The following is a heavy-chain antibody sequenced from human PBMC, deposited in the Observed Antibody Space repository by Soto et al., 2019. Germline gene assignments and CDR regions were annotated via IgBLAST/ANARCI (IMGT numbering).Heavy chain of an antibody. CDR3: AKDRRYSGYDGRDYFDY. Sequence: GGSLRLSCAASGFTFRNYATGWVRQAPGKGLEWVSGISASGDSTYYADSVKGRFTISRDNSKDTLYMQMNSLRGEDTAVYYCAKDRRYSGYDGRDYFDYWGQGILVTVSS. V-gene: IGHV3-23*01. D-gene: IGHD5-12*01. CDR1: GFTFRNYA. CDR2: ISASGDST. J-gene: IGHJ4*02.